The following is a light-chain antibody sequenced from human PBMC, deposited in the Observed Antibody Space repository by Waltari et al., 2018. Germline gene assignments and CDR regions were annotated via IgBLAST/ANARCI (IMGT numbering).Light chain of an antibody. CDR2: DLT. CDR1: NRDIGSYIY. CDR3: SSYTGRGTVI. J-gene: IGLJ2*01. Sequence: QSVLTQPASVSGSPGHPITISCTGTNRDIGSYIYVSWYQQYPGKAPKLIIYDLTERPSGVSTRFSGSKSGNTASLTISGLQADDEADYFCSSYTGRGTVIFGRGTMVTVL. V-gene: IGLV2-14*01.